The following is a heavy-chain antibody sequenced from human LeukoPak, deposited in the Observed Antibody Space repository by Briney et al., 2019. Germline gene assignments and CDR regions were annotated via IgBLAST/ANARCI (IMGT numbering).Heavy chain of an antibody. CDR3: SRVDDLDAFDT. CDR1: RFSLSSYT. Sequence: GGSLRLSCAASRFSLSSYTMHWVRQAPGKGLEWVAVIADDGSNKYYADSVKGRFTISRGNSNNTLYLQMNSLRAEDTAMYYCSRVDDLDAFDTWGQGTLVTVSS. CDR2: IADDGSNK. J-gene: IGHJ3*02. V-gene: IGHV3-30*04. D-gene: IGHD2-2*03.